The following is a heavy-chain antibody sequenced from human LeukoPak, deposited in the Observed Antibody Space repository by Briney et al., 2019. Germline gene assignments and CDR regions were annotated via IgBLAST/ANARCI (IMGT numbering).Heavy chain of an antibody. Sequence: PSETLSLTCTVSGGPISSYFWIWLRQPPGKGLEGVGYINYSGSTNYNPSLKSRVNISVDTSKNQFSLKLDSVTTADTAVYYCARDRWLGYWGQGTMVTVS. CDR2: INYSGST. D-gene: IGHD5-12*01. CDR1: GGPISSYF. V-gene: IGHV4-59*01. J-gene: IGHJ4*02. CDR3: ARDRWLGY.